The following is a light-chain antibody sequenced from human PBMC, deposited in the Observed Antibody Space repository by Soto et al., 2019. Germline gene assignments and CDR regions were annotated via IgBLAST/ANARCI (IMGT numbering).Light chain of an antibody. CDR1: SSDVGGYNY. Sequence: QSALTQPASVSGSPGKSITISCTGTSSDVGGYNYVSWYQQHPGKAPKLMIYDVSNRPSGVSNRFSGSKSGNTASLTISGLQAEDEADYYCSSYTSSSGVFGTGTKLTVL. CDR3: SSYTSSSGV. J-gene: IGLJ1*01. V-gene: IGLV2-14*01. CDR2: DVS.